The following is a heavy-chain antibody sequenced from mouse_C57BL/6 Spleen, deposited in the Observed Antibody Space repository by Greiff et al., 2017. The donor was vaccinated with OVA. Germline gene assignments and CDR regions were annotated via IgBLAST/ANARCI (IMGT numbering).Heavy chain of an antibody. CDR3: ERYLRYYGSSYGAMDY. D-gene: IGHD1-1*01. J-gene: IGHJ4*01. CDR1: GFTFTDYY. V-gene: IGHV7-3*01. CDR2: IRINANGYTT. Sequence: EVHLVESGGGLVQPGGSLSLSCAASGFTFTDYYMSWVRQPPGKALEWLGFIRINANGYTTEYSAFVKGRFTISRDTSPSILYLQMNALRAEDSATYHWERYLRYYGSSYGAMDYWGQGTSVTVSS.